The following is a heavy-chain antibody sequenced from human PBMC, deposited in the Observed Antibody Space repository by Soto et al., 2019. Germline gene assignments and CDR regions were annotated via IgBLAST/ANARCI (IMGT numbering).Heavy chain of an antibody. V-gene: IGHV2-5*02. J-gene: IGHJ4*02. CDR3: VHIRYVSGLFDY. CDR1: GFSLSTSGVG. Sequence: QITLKESGPTLVKPTQTLTLTCNFSGFSLSTSGVGVGWIRQPPGKALEWLALIYWDDDKRFSPSLKSRLTITKDTSKNQVVLTMTNMDPVDTATYYCVHIRYVSGLFDYWGQGTLVTVSS. CDR2: IYWDDDK. D-gene: IGHD3-10*01.